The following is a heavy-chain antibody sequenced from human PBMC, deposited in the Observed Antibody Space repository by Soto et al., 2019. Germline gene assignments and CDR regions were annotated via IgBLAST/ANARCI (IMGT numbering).Heavy chain of an antibody. V-gene: IGHV4-61*08. CDR3: ARDPGIAAAGYNWFDP. D-gene: IGHD6-13*01. CDR1: GGSISSGGYY. CDR2: IYYSGST. J-gene: IGHJ5*02. Sequence: SETLSLTCTVSGGSISSGGYYWSWIRQHPGKGLEWIGYIYYSGSTYYNPSLKSRVTISVDTSKNQFSLKLSSVTAADTAVYYCARDPGIAAAGYNWFDPWGQGTLVTVSS.